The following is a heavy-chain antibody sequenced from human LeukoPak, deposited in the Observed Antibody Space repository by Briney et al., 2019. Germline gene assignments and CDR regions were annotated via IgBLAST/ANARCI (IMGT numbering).Heavy chain of an antibody. CDR2: IYYSGST. CDR3: ARVHIMVVTAIIDY. Sequence: SSETLSLTCTVSGGSISTSRYYWGWIRQPPGKGLGWIATIYYSGSTYSNPSLKSRVTISVDTSKNQFSMTLYSVTAAETAEYYCARVHIMVVTAIIDYWGQGTLVTVSS. CDR1: GGSISTSRYY. D-gene: IGHD2-21*02. J-gene: IGHJ4*02. V-gene: IGHV4-39*07.